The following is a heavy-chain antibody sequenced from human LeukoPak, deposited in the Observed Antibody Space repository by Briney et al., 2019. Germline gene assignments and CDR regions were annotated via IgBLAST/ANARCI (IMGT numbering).Heavy chain of an antibody. CDR1: GGSFSRYY. CDR2: IHYSGST. D-gene: IGHD5-12*01. J-gene: IGHJ6*02. V-gene: IGHV4-59*01. CDR3: ARVSGATITTYYGMDV. Sequence: SETLSLTRTVSGGSFSRYYWSWIRQPPGKGLEWIGNIHYSGSTNYNPSLKSRVTISIDTSKNQFSLRLSSVTAVDTAVYYCARVSGATITTYYGMDVWGQGTTVTVS.